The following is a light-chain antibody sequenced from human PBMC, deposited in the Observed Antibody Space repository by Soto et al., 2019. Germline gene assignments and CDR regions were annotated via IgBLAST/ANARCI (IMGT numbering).Light chain of an antibody. J-gene: IGKJ2*01. CDR3: QQYVSSRGYT. CDR1: QSFGSTH. CDR2: GAS. V-gene: IGKV3-20*01. Sequence: EIVLTQSPGTLSLSPGERVTLSCRASQSFGSTHLAWYQQRPGQAPRLLIYGASSRASGIPDRFSGSGSGTDFTLTITRLQPEDFAVYYCQQYVSSRGYTFGQGTKLDIK.